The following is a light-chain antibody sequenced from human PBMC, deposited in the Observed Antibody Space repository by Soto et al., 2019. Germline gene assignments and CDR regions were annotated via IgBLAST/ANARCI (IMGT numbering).Light chain of an antibody. Sequence: QSALTQPASVSGSPGQSITISCTGTSSDVGGYNYVSWYQQHPGKAPKLMIYDVSNRPSGVSNRFSGSKSGNTASLTISGLQAADEDDYYCSSYTSSSTPVIFGGGTKVTVL. CDR2: DVS. J-gene: IGLJ2*01. CDR1: SSDVGGYNY. V-gene: IGLV2-14*01. CDR3: SSYTSSSTPVI.